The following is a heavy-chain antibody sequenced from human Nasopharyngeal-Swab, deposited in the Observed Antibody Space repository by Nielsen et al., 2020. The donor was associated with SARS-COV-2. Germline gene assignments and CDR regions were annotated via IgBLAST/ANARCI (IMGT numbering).Heavy chain of an antibody. CDR3: LRDNHGVDY. CDR1: GFIFSTYW. D-gene: IGHD1-14*01. CDR2: ITGDGSKT. J-gene: IGHJ4*02. V-gene: IGHV3-74*01. Sequence: GDSLRLSCAASGFIFSTYWMHWVRQAPGKGLEWFSQITGDGSKTNYADSVKGRFTISRDNAKSTLYLQMNGLRVEDSAVYYCLRDNHGVDYWGQGTLVTVSS.